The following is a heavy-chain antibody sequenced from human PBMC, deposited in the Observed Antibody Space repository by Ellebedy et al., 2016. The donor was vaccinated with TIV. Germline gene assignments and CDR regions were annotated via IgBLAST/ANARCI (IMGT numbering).Heavy chain of an antibody. CDR3: ARHAGSWFGGGSKAVVY. D-gene: IGHD6-13*01. Sequence: GESLKISCKSFGYSFTDYWIGWVRQMPGKGLEWMGIIYPGDSDIRYSPSFQGQVTISADKSISTAYLQWSSLKASDTAMYYCARHAGSWFGGGSKAVVYWGQGTLVTVSS. CDR1: GYSFTDYW. J-gene: IGHJ4*02. V-gene: IGHV5-51*01. CDR2: IYPGDSDI.